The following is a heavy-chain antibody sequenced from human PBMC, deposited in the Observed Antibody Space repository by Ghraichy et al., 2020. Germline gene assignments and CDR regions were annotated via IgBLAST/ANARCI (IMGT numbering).Heavy chain of an antibody. CDR1: GYTFTSYG. J-gene: IGHJ4*02. D-gene: IGHD6-13*01. CDR3: AMTPGIAAAGVLLFDY. V-gene: IGHV1-18*01. Sequence: ASVKVSCKASGYTFTSYGISWVRQAPGQGLEWMGWISAYNGNTNYAQKLQGRVTMTTDTSTSTAYMELRSLRSDDTAVYYCAMTPGIAAAGVLLFDYWGQGTLVTVSS. CDR2: ISAYNGNT.